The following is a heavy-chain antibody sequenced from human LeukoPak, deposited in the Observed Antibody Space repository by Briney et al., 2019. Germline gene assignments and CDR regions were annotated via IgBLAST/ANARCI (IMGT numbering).Heavy chain of an antibody. D-gene: IGHD3-22*01. CDR1: GFTFSSYG. CDR3: ARAQYYHDSSGYVDY. V-gene: IGHV3-7*01. J-gene: IGHJ4*02. Sequence: PGGSLRLSCAASGFTFSSYGMSWVRQVPGKGLEWVANIKRDGSEKNYVDSVKGRFSISRDNAKTSLYLQMNSLRAEDTAVYYCARAQYYHDSSGYVDYWGQEALVTVST. CDR2: IKRDGSEK.